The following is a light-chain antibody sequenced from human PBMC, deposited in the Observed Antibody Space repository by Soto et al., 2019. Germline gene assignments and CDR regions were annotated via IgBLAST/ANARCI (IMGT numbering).Light chain of an antibody. J-gene: IGLJ7*01. V-gene: IGLV4-69*01. Sequence: QPVLTQSPSASASLGASVKLTCTLSSGHSNYAIAWHQQQPEKGPRFLMNINSDGSHNKGDEIPDRFSGSRSGAERYLTISSLQSEDEADYYCQTWGAGIPCVFGGGTQLTVL. CDR1: SGHSNYA. CDR2: INSDGSH. CDR3: QTWGAGIPCV.